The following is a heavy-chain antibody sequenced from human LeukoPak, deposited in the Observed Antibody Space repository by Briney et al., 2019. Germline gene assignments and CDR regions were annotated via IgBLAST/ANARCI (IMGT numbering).Heavy chain of an antibody. J-gene: IGHJ4*02. CDR2: ISSSSSTI. CDR3: ARDIGDFWSGYPHPGFDY. V-gene: IGHV3-48*01. CDR1: GVSFSRYW. D-gene: IGHD3-3*01. Sequence: TGGSLRLSCAGSGVSFSRYWMNWVRQAPGKGLEWVSYISSSSSTIYYADSVKGRFTISRDNAKNSLYLQMNSLRAEDTAVYYCARDIGDFWSGYPHPGFDYWGQGTLVTVSS.